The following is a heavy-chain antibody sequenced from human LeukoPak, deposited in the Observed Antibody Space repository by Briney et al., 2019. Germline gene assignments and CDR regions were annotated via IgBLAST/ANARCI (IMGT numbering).Heavy chain of an antibody. J-gene: IGHJ4*02. CDR3: AGLVGRYSSGLYYYYFDY. V-gene: IGHV4-4*02. Sequence: PSETLSLTCTVSGDSINSLDLWSWVRQPPGKGLEWIGEMYLSGTTHSNPSVKSRVTISIDKSKNQFFLNLSSVAAADTAVYYCAGLVGRYSSGLYYYYFDYWGQGTLVTVSS. D-gene: IGHD3-22*01. CDR2: MYLSGTT. CDR1: GDSINSLDL.